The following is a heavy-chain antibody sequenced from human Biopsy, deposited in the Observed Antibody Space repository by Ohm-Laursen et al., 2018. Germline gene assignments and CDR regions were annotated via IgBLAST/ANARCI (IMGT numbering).Heavy chain of an antibody. V-gene: IGHV4-31*01. J-gene: IGHJ5*02. D-gene: IGHD3-22*01. CDR3: ARGDYFDSNGYFWFDP. Sequence: PSETLSLTCPVSGGSISSGGSYWSWIRQRPGKGLEWIGYIFNSANTYYNPSLKNLITISGDTSKNQFSLKLNSVTAADTAVYYCARGDYFDSNGYFWFDPWGQGTLVIVPS. CDR2: IFNSANT. CDR1: GGSISSGGSY.